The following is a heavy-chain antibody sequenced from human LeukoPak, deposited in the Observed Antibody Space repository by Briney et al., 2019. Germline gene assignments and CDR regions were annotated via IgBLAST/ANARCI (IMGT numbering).Heavy chain of an antibody. CDR1: GFTFSSYA. J-gene: IGHJ4*02. CDR2: ISGSGGST. D-gene: IGHD2-2*01. V-gene: IGHV3-23*01. Sequence: GGSLRLSCAASGFTFSSYAMSWVRQAPGKGLEWVSAISGSGGSTYYADSVKGRFTISRDNSKNTLYLQMNSLRAEDTAVYYCARDFGDIVVVPAVGGSFDYWGQGTLVTVSS. CDR3: ARDFGDIVVVPAVGGSFDY.